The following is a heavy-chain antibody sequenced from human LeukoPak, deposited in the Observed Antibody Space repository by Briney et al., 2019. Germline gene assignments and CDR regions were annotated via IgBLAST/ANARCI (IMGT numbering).Heavy chain of an antibody. J-gene: IGHJ4*02. CDR3: ASVYGSGSYELDY. D-gene: IGHD3-10*01. CDR2: INPNSGNT. CDR1: GYTFTSYY. V-gene: IGHV1-8*02. Sequence: GASVKVSCKASGYTFTSYYMHWVRQAPGQGLEWMGWINPNSGNTGYAQKFQGRVTMTRNTSISTAYMELSSLRSEDTAVYYCASVYGSGSYELDYWGQGTLVTVSS.